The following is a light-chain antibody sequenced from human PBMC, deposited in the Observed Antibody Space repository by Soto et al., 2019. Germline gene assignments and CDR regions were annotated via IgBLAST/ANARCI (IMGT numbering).Light chain of an antibody. Sequence: QSALTQPRSVSGSPGQSVTISCTGTSSDVGGYNYVSWYQQHPGKAPKLMIYDVSKRPSGVPDRFSGSKCGNTASLTISGLQAEDEADYYCCSYAGSYNVVFGGGTKLTVL. J-gene: IGLJ2*01. CDR1: SSDVGGYNY. CDR2: DVS. V-gene: IGLV2-11*01. CDR3: CSYAGSYNVV.